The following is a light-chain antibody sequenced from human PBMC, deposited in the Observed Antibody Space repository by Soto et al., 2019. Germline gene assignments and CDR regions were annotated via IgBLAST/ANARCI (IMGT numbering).Light chain of an antibody. CDR2: GAS. J-gene: IGKJ1*01. Sequence: EIVLTQSPGTLSLSPGERATLSCRASQSVSSNYLAWYRQKPGQAPRLLTYGASSRATGIPDRFSGSGSGTDFTLTISRLEPEDFAVYYCQQYNTSPWTFGQGTKVDIK. CDR3: QQYNTSPWT. CDR1: QSVSSNY. V-gene: IGKV3-20*01.